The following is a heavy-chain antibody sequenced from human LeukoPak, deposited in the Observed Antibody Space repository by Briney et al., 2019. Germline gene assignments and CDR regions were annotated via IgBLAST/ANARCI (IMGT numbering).Heavy chain of an antibody. CDR2: MNPNSGNT. D-gene: IGHD3-10*01. V-gene: IGHV1-8*01. Sequence: ASVKVSCKASGYTFTSYDINWVRQATGQGLEWMGWMNPNSGNTGYAQKFQGRVTMTRNTSISTAYMELSSLRSEDTAVYYCARALRGGEYYGSGSYSHYYYYYYMDVWGKGTTVTISS. CDR3: ARALRGGEYYGSGSYSHYYYYYYMDV. CDR1: GYTFTSYD. J-gene: IGHJ6*03.